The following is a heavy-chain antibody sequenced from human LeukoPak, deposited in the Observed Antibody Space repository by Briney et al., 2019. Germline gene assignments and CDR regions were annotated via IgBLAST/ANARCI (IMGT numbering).Heavy chain of an antibody. CDR1: GGTFSSYA. Sequence: GASVKLSCKASGGTFSSYAISWVREAPGQGLGWMGRIIPILGIANYAQKFQGRVTITADKSTSTAYMELSSLRSEDTAVYYCSRGSRGAPDYWGQGTLVTVSS. CDR3: SRGSRGAPDY. D-gene: IGHD3-10*01. V-gene: IGHV1-69*04. CDR2: IIPILGIA. J-gene: IGHJ4*02.